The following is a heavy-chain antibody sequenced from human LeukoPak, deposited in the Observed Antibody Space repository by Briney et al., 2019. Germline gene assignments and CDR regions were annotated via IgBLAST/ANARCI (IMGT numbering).Heavy chain of an antibody. CDR1: GYTFTSYG. D-gene: IGHD6-6*01. CDR2: ISAYNGNT. V-gene: IGHV1-18*01. J-gene: IGHJ6*03. Sequence: ASVKVSCKASGYTFTSYGISWVRQAPGQGLEWMGWISAYNGNTNYAQKVQGRVTMTTDTSTSTAYMELRRLRSDDTAVYYCARSGGGAARWDYYMDVWGKGTTVTVSS. CDR3: ARSGGGAARWDYYMDV.